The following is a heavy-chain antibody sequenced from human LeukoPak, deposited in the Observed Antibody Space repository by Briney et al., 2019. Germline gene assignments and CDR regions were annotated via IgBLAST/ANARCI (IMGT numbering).Heavy chain of an antibody. CDR2: INHSGST. J-gene: IGHJ5*02. D-gene: IGHD3-10*01. Sequence: PSETLSLTCAVYGGSFSDYYWSWIRQPPGKGLEWIGEINHSGSTNYNPSLKSRVTISVDTSKNQFSLKLSSVTAADTAVYYCAREGRITMVRGVIKRGFDPWGQGTLVTVSS. V-gene: IGHV4-34*01. CDR1: GGSFSDYY. CDR3: AREGRITMVRGVIKRGFDP.